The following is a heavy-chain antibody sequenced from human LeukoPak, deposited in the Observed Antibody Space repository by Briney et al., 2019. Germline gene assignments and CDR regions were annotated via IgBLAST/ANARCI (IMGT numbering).Heavy chain of an antibody. CDR3: SRGMSYHLY. Sequence: PGGSLRLSCAASGFTFSTYWMTWVRQAPGKGLEWVANIKEDGSEMRYVDSVKGRFTIPRDNAKNSLYLQMNSLRAEDTAVYYCSRGMSYHLYWGQGTLVTVST. CDR2: IKEDGSEM. D-gene: IGHD2-21*01. CDR1: GFTFSTYW. J-gene: IGHJ4*02. V-gene: IGHV3-7*04.